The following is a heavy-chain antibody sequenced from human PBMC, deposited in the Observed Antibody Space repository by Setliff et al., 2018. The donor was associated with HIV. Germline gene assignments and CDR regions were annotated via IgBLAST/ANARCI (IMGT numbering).Heavy chain of an antibody. J-gene: IGHJ6*02. CDR2: IHYSGST. CDR3: ARPSAANFFYSYAMDV. Sequence: PSETLSLTCTVYGGSISGSNYVWGWIRQTPRKGLEWIGTIHYSGSTYHNPSLESRITISVDISKNQFSLKLNSVTPDDTAVYYCARPSAANFFYSYAMDVWGQGSTVTVSS. V-gene: IGHV4-39*01. CDR1: GGSISGSNYV. D-gene: IGHD6-13*01.